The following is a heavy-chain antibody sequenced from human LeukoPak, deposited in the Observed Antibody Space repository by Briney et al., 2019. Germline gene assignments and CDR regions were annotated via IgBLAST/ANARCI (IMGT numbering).Heavy chain of an antibody. CDR1: GYTFTSNY. V-gene: IGHV1-46*01. CDR3: TRDPILGAPDYFDY. Sequence: ASVKVSCKAFGYTFTSNYMHWVRQAPGQGPEWMGVISPSGGSTTYAQKFQGRVTLTRDMSTSTDYLELSSLRSEDTAVYYCTRDPILGAPDYFDYWGQGTLVTVSS. CDR2: ISPSGGST. D-gene: IGHD1-26*01. J-gene: IGHJ4*02.